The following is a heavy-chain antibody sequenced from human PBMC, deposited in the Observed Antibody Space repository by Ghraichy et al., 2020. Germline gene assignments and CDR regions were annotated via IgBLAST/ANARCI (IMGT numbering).Heavy chain of an antibody. J-gene: IGHJ4*02. V-gene: IGHV1-8*01. CDR2: INPNSGNT. Sequence: ASVKVSCKASGYTFTSYDINWVRQATGQGLEWMGWINPNSGNTGYAQKFQGRVTMTRNTSISTAYMELSSVRSEDTAVYFCATGQARGGYYVHYWGQGTLVTVSS. CDR3: ATGQARGGYYVHY. CDR1: GYTFTSYD. D-gene: IGHD3-3*01.